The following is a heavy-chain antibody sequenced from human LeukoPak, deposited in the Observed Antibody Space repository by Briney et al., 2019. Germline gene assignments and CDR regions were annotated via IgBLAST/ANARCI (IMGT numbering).Heavy chain of an antibody. V-gene: IGHV3-64*01. D-gene: IGHD6-6*01. J-gene: IGHJ4*02. CDR2: ISSNGGST. CDR1: GFTFSSYA. Sequence: PGGSLRLSCAASGFTFSSYAMHWVRQAPGKGLEYVSAISSNGGSTYYANSVKGRFTISRDNSKNTLYLQMGSLRAEDMAVYYCARGAAARRAPADYWGQGTLVTVSS. CDR3: ARGAAARRAPADY.